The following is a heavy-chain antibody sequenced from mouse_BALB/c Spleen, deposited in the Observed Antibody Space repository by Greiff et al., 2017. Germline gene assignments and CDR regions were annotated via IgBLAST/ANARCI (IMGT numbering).Heavy chain of an antibody. CDR3: ARARVVDYYAMDY. D-gene: IGHD3-1*01. Sequence: VQLHQSGAELVRPGVSVKISCKGSGYTFTDYAMHWVKQSHAKSLEWIGVISTYYGDASYNQKFKGKATMTVDKSSSTAYMELARLTSEDSAIYYCARARVVDYYAMDYWGQGTSVTVSS. V-gene: IGHV1S137*01. CDR1: GYTFTDYA. CDR2: ISTYYGDA. J-gene: IGHJ4*01.